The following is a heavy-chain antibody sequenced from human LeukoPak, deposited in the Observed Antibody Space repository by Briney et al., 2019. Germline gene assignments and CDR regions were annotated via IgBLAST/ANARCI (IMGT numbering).Heavy chain of an antibody. D-gene: IGHD6-19*01. CDR3: TTSSEGNSCYFDY. V-gene: IGHV3-15*01. CDR1: GFTFSNAW. Sequence: KTGGSLRLSCAAAGFTFSNAWMNGGRQPPGKRLEWVGHITSKTGGGTTDYAERVKGRFTITRDDSNNPLYLQMNSPKTEDTAVYYCTTSSEGNSCYFDYWGQGTLVTVSS. J-gene: IGHJ4*02. CDR2: ITSKTGGGTT.